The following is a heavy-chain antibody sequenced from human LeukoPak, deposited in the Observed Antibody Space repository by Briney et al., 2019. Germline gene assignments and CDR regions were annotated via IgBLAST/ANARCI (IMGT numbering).Heavy chain of an antibody. CDR3: TRRRGGCTNGVCLYDAFDI. CDR1: GFTVSSNY. CDR2: IYSGGST. D-gene: IGHD2-8*01. Sequence: GGSLRLSCAASGFTVSSNYMSWVRQAPGKGLEWVSVIYSGGSTHYADSVKGRFTISRDNSKNTLYLQMNSLRAEDTAVYYCTRRRGGCTNGVCLYDAFDIWGQGTMVTVSS. V-gene: IGHV3-53*01. J-gene: IGHJ3*02.